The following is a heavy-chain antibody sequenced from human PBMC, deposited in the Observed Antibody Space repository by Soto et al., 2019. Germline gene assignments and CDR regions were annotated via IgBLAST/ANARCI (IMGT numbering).Heavy chain of an antibody. D-gene: IGHD2-2*01. Sequence: GGSLRLSCAAYGFTFSNDWMSWVRQAPGKGPEWVANIKFDGSEKQYVDSVKGRFSISRDNSRNSLFLQMNSLRAGDTAVYYCVKDGGYCSSTTCYSPPPNYFGSCGQSTLGTVS. CDR2: IKFDGSEK. CDR3: VKDGGYCSSTTCYSPPPNYFGS. V-gene: IGHV3-7*03. J-gene: IGHJ4*02. CDR1: GFTFSNDW.